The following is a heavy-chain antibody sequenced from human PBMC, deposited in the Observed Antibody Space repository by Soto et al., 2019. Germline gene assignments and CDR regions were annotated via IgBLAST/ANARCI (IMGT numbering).Heavy chain of an antibody. CDR1: GFSFSSYA. V-gene: IGHV3-23*01. CDR2: ISGSGGRT. J-gene: IGHJ4*02. Sequence: PGGSLRLSCAASGFSFSSYAMSWVRQAPGKGLEWVSGISGSGGRTYYVGSVKGRFTISRDNAKNTLYLQMNSLRAEDTAVYYCAKEAYDTRCALYCFDDWGQGTLVTVSS. CDR3: AKEAYDTRCALYCFDD. D-gene: IGHD3-22*01.